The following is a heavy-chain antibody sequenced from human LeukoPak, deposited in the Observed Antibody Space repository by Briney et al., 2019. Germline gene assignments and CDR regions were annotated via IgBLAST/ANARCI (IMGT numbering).Heavy chain of an antibody. CDR3: ATSSSVEGY. Sequence: GGSLSLSCAASGFTFSSYSMNWVRQAPGKGLEWVSSISSSSSYIYYADSVKGRFTISRDNAKNSLYLQMNSLRAEDTAVYYCATSSSVEGYWGQGTLVTVSS. CDR2: ISSSSSYI. J-gene: IGHJ4*02. CDR1: GFTFSSYS. D-gene: IGHD6-6*01. V-gene: IGHV3-21*01.